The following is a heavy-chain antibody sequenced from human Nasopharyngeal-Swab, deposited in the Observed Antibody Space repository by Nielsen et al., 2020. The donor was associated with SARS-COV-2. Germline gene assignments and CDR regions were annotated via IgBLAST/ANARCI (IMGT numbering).Heavy chain of an antibody. CDR3: ARDEGYSSSWYYYYYYGMDV. CDR1: GFTFSSYE. D-gene: IGHD6-13*01. J-gene: IGHJ6*02. CDR2: ISSSGSTR. Sequence: GESLKISCAASGFTFSSYEMNWVRQAPGKGLEWVSYISSSGSTRYYADSVKGRFTISRDNAKNSLYLQMNSLRAEDTAVYYCARDEGYSSSWYYYYYYGMDVWGQGTTVTVSS. V-gene: IGHV3-48*03.